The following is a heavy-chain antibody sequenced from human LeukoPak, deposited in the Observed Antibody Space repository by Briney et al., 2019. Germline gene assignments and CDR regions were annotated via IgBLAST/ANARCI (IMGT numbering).Heavy chain of an antibody. CDR1: GFTFSSYD. Sequence: GGSLRLSCAASGFTFSSYDMHWVRQATGKGLEWVSAIGTAGDTYYPGSVKGRFTISRENAKNSLYLQMNSRRAGDTAVYYWARGPGKGDRGGVAFDIWGQGTMVTVSS. CDR3: ARGPGKGDRGGVAFDI. CDR2: IGTAGDT. J-gene: IGHJ3*02. D-gene: IGHD3-16*01. V-gene: IGHV3-13*01.